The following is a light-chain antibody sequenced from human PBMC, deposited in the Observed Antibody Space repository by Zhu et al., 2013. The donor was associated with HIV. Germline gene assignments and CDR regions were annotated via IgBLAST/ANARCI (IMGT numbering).Light chain of an antibody. V-gene: IGKV3-20*01. CDR1: QTLSSF. J-gene: IGKJ2*01. Sequence: FVLTQSPGTLSLSPGERATLSCRASQTLSSFLAWYQQKPGQPPRLLIYDTSSRATGIPDRFSGSGSGTDFTLTISRLEPEDFAVYYCQQYGSSMYTFGQGTKLEIK. CDR3: QQYGSSMYT. CDR2: DTS.